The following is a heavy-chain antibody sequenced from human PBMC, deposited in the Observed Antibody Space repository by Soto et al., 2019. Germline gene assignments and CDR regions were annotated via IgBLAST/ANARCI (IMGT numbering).Heavy chain of an antibody. J-gene: IGHJ3*02. Sequence: GASVKVSCKASGYTFTGYYMHWVRQAPGQGLEWMGWINPNSGGTNYAQKFQGWVTMTRDTSISTAYMELSRLRSDDTAVYYCARAGWYYAAAAGTVAFDIWGQGTTVTVSS. CDR3: ARAGWYYAAAAGTVAFDI. CDR2: INPNSGGT. D-gene: IGHD6-13*01. CDR1: GYTFTGYY. V-gene: IGHV1-2*04.